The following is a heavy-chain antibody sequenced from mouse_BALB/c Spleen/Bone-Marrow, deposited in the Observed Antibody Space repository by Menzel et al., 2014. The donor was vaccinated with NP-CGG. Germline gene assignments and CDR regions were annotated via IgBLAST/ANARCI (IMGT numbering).Heavy chain of an antibody. CDR2: ISSGSSPI. J-gene: IGHJ2*01. Sequence: EVKLVESGGGLVQPGGSRKLSCAASGFTFSSFGMHWVRQAPEKGLEWVAYISSGSSPIFYADTVKGRFTISRDNPKNTLFLHMTSLRSEDTAMYYCTRGGNWEDFDYWGQGTTLTVSS. CDR1: GFTFSSFG. V-gene: IGHV5-17*02. D-gene: IGHD4-1*01. CDR3: TRGGNWEDFDY.